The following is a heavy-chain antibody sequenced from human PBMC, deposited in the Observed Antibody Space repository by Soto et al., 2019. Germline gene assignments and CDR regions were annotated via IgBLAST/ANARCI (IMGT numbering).Heavy chain of an antibody. CDR2: TRNKANSYTT. J-gene: IGHJ4*02. Sequence: GGSLRLSCAASGFTLSDHYMDWVRQAPGKGLEWVGRTRNKANSYTTEYAASVKGRFTISRDDSKNSLYLQMNSLKTEDTAVYYCTRVSSGRLSGYLDYWGQGTLVTVSS. CDR1: GFTLSDHY. V-gene: IGHV3-72*01. D-gene: IGHD3-22*01. CDR3: TRVSSGRLSGYLDY.